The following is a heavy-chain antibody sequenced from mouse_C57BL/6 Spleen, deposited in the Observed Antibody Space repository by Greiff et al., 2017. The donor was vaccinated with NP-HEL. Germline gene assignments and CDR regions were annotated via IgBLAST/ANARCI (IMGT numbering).Heavy chain of an antibody. CDR1: GFTFSSYG. J-gene: IGHJ2*01. Sequence: EVKLVESGGDLVKPGGSLKLSCAASGFTFSSYGMSWVRQTPDKRLEWVATISSGGSYTYYPDSVKGRFTISRDNAKNTLYLQMSSLKSEDTAMYYCARANLDYWGQGTTLTVSS. CDR3: ARANLDY. CDR2: ISSGGSYT. V-gene: IGHV5-6*01. D-gene: IGHD1-2*01.